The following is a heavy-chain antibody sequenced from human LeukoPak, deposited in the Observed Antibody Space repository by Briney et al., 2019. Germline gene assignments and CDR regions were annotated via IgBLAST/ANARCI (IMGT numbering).Heavy chain of an antibody. V-gene: IGHV4-39*01. J-gene: IGHJ3*01. D-gene: IGHD2-15*01. CDR3: ARQLAAGNDGFDV. Sequence: SETLSLTCSVSGVSIYSSTYYWAWLRQPPGKGLEFIGSIYYNEDTFHNPSLKSRLTISVDTSANLFSLRLTSVTAADTATYYCARQLAAGNDGFDVWGQGTVVTVSS. CDR2: IYYNEDT. CDR1: GVSIYSSTYY.